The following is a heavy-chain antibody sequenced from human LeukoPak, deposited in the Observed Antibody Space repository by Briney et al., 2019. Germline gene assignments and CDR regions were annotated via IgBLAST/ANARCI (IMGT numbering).Heavy chain of an antibody. Sequence: GASVKVSCKASGGTFSSYAISWVRQDPGQRLEWMGWINAGNGNTKYSQKFQGRVTITRDTSTSTAYMELSSLRSEDTAVYYCASARPLLRNWFDPWGQGTLVTVSS. CDR1: GGTFSSYA. CDR3: ASARPLLRNWFDP. D-gene: IGHD2-15*01. V-gene: IGHV1-3*01. J-gene: IGHJ5*02. CDR2: INAGNGNT.